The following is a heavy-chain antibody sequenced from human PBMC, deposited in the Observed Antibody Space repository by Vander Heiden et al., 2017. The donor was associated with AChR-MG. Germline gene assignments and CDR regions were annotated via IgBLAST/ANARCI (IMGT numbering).Heavy chain of an antibody. CDR2: ISSSTVST. CDR3: AKGEQPLLHMGLFDY. CDR1: GFPFSSYA. D-gene: IGHD2-15*01. Sequence: EVQLLEAGGGLVQPGGSLRLPCAASGFPFSSYAMSWVRQAPGKGLEWVSGISSSTVSTYYADSVKGRFTISRDNSKNTLYLQMNSLRAEDTAIYYCAKGEQPLLHMGLFDYWGHGTLVTVSS. V-gene: IGHV3-23*01. J-gene: IGHJ4*01.